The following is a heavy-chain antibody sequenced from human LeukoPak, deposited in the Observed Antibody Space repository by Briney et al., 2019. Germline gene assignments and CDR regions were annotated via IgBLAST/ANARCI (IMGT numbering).Heavy chain of an antibody. V-gene: IGHV4-61*02. J-gene: IGHJ4*02. CDR1: GGSISSGSYY. CDR2: IYTSGST. D-gene: IGHD1-1*01. Sequence: KASQTLSLTCTVSGGSISSGSYYWSWIRQPAGKGLEWIGRIYTSGSTNYNPSLKSRVTISVDTSKNQFSLKLSSVTAADTAVYFCARHSNNFYFDYWGQGTLVTVSS. CDR3: ARHSNNFYFDY.